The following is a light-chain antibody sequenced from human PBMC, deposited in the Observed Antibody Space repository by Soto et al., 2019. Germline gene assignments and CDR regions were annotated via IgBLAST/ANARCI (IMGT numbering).Light chain of an antibody. Sequence: QLVLTQPASVSGSPGQSITISCTGTINDIGSYHYVAWYQHHPGKAPKLIIYEVTHRPSGVSNRFSGSKSGNTASLTISGLQAEDEADYYCSSYTTTSTTFGGGTKLTVL. CDR2: EVT. J-gene: IGLJ3*02. CDR3: SSYTTTSTT. CDR1: INDIGSYHY. V-gene: IGLV2-14*01.